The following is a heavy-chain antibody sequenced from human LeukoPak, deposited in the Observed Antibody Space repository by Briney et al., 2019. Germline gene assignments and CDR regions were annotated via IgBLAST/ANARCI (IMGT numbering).Heavy chain of an antibody. Sequence: PAGSLRLSCAASGLTFSSYATSWVRQAPGKGLEWVSAIGGSGGSTYYEDSVKGRFTISRDNSKNTLYLQMNSLRAEDTAVYYCAKGDTYFDYWGKGTLVTVSS. CDR1: GLTFSSYA. V-gene: IGHV3-23*01. J-gene: IGHJ4*01. D-gene: IGHD5-18*01. CDR3: AKGDTYFDY. CDR2: IGGSGGST.